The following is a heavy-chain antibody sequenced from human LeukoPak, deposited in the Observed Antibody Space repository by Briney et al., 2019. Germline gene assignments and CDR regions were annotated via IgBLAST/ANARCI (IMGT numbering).Heavy chain of an antibody. V-gene: IGHV4-30-4*08. CDR3: ARDLHTPGDYGDYGSPPNWFDP. CDR1: GGSISSGDYY. D-gene: IGHD4-17*01. J-gene: IGHJ5*02. Sequence: PSQTLSLTCIVSGGSISSGDYYWSWIRQPPGKGLEWIGYIYHSGSTYYNPSLKSRVTISVDTSKNQFSLKLSSVTAADTAVYYCARDLHTPGDYGDYGSPPNWFDPWGQGTLVTVSS. CDR2: IYHSGST.